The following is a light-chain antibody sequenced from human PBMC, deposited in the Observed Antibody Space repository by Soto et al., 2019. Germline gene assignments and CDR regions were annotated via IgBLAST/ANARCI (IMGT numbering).Light chain of an antibody. V-gene: IGKV1-12*01. Sequence: DIHMTQSPSSVSASVGDRVTITCRASQDISSWLAWYQQKPGKAPKLLIYAASSLQSGVPSRFSGSGSGTDFTPTISSLQPEDFATYYCQQANSFPYTFGQGTKLDIK. CDR1: QDISSW. CDR2: AAS. J-gene: IGKJ2*01. CDR3: QQANSFPYT.